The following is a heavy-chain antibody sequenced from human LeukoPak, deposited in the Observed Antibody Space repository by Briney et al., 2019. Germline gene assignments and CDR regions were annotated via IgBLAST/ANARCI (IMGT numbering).Heavy chain of an antibody. CDR2: GHHSGAT. V-gene: IGHV4-59*01. J-gene: IGHJ3*02. D-gene: IGHD2-21*02. CDR1: GASITSYY. CDR3: ARWGESGDSVVHAFDI. Sequence: SETLSLTCTVSGASITSYYWNWMRQSPGKGLEWIGDGHHSGATNYNPSLEGRGTISVDTSKNQFSLKLSSVSAADTAVYYCARWGESGDSVVHAFDIWGRGTMVTVSS.